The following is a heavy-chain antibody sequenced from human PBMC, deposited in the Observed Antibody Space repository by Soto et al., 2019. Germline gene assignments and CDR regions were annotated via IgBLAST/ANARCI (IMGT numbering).Heavy chain of an antibody. CDR3: PDTDGYCSGGSCRKNAFDF. CDR1: SGSISSSNW. V-gene: IGHV4-4*02. Sequence: QVQLQESGPGLVKPSGTLSLTCAVSSGSISSSNWWSWVRQPPGKGLEWIGEIYHSGSTNYNPSLMRRVTISVDNSTNQFTLRVSCAAAADTTAYYCPDTDGYCSGGSCRKNAFDFSGGGAMVIV. CDR2: IYHSGST. J-gene: IGHJ3*01. D-gene: IGHD2-15*01.